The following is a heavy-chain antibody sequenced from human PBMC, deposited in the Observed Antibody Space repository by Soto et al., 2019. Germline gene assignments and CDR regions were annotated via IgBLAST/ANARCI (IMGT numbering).Heavy chain of an antibody. J-gene: IGHJ6*02. V-gene: IGHV1-18*01. CDR1: GYTFTTYG. CDR2: ISGYNGHT. D-gene: IGHD3-16*01. CDR3: AREGEMPYYYYGLDV. Sequence: QVQLVQSGAEVRKPGASVKVSCKASGYTFTTYGISWVRQAPGQGLEWMGWISGYNGHTKYAQEFQGRVTMTTDTSTRTVYLDLRCLRSDDTAVYYCAREGEMPYYYYGLDVWGQGTTVTVSS.